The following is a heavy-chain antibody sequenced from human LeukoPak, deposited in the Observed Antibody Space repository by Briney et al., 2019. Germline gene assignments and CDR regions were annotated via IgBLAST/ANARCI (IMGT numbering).Heavy chain of an antibody. CDR2: IYHSGST. CDR3: ARQGTGYSSGDYYYGMDV. V-gene: IGHV4-30-2*01. Sequence: PSQTLSLTCAVSGGSISSGGYSWSWIRQPPGKGLEWIGYIYHSGSTYYNPSLKSRVTISVDRSKNQFSLKLSSVTAADTAVYYCARQGTGYSSGDYYYGMDVWGQGTTVTVSS. J-gene: IGHJ6*02. D-gene: IGHD6-19*01. CDR1: GGSISSGGYS.